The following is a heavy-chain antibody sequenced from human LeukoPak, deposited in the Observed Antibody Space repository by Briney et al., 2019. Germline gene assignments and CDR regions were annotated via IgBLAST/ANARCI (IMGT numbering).Heavy chain of an antibody. CDR3: ARDSGGSSWNPPLDF. CDR1: GFTFTDYN. Sequence: GGSLRLSCAASGFTFTDYNMNWVRQAPGRGLECVSAITPSGTYVAYADSVKGRFTISRDNANNSLYLQMNSLRPGDTAIYYCARDSGGSSWNPPLDFWGQGTLVTVSS. D-gene: IGHD2-2*01. J-gene: IGHJ4*02. CDR2: ITPSGTYV. V-gene: IGHV3-21*01.